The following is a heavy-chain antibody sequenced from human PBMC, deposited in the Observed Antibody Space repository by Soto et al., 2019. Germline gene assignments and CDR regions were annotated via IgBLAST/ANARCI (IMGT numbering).Heavy chain of an antibody. J-gene: IGHJ6*03. Sequence: GGSLRLSCAASGFTFSSYGMHWVRQAPGKGLEWVAVIWYDGSNKYYADSVKGRFTISRDNSKNTLYLQMNSLRAEDTAVYYCARAPPVYGDDEEHTMDVWGKGTTVTVSS. CDR3: ARAPPVYGDDEEHTMDV. CDR2: IWYDGSNK. CDR1: GFTFSSYG. V-gene: IGHV3-33*01. D-gene: IGHD4-17*01.